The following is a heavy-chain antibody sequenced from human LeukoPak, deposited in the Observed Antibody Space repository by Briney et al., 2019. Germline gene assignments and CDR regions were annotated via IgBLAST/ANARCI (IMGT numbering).Heavy chain of an antibody. Sequence: SVKVSCKASGGTFSSYAISWVRQAPGQGLEWMGRIIPILGIANYAQKFRGRVTITADKSTSTAYMELSSLRSEDTAVYYCATDYYGSGSYGYYGMDVWGQGTTVTVSS. V-gene: IGHV1-69*04. CDR1: GGTFSSYA. CDR2: IIPILGIA. D-gene: IGHD3-10*01. CDR3: ATDYYGSGSYGYYGMDV. J-gene: IGHJ6*02.